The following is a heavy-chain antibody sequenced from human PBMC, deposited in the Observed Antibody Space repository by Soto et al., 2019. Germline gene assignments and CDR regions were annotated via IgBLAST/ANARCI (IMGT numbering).Heavy chain of an antibody. CDR2: INHSGST. D-gene: IGHD3-10*01. Sequence: SETLSLTCAVYGGSFSGYYWSWIRQPPGKGLEWIGEINHSGSTNYNPSLKSRVTISVDTSKNQFSLKLSSVTAADTAVYYCARARYYYGSGSYYGMDVWGQGTTATVSS. V-gene: IGHV4-34*01. CDR1: GGSFSGYY. CDR3: ARARYYYGSGSYYGMDV. J-gene: IGHJ6*02.